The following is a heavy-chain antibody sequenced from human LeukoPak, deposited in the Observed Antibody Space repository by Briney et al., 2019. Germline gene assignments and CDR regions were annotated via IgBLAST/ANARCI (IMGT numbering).Heavy chain of an antibody. Sequence: ASVKVSCKASVGSFSSYAISWVRQAPGQGLEWMGRIIPILGIANYAQKFQGRVTITADKSTSTAYMELSSLRSEDTAVYYCARIFQQLTGGSSTWGQGTLVTVSS. D-gene: IGHD2-2*01. J-gene: IGHJ4*02. V-gene: IGHV1-69*04. CDR2: IIPILGIA. CDR1: VGSFSSYA. CDR3: ARIFQQLTGGSST.